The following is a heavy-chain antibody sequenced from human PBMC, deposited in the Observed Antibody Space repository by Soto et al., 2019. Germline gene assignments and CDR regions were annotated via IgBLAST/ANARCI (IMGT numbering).Heavy chain of an antibody. CDR3: ARVPRYDTWYFDY. CDR2: LWYDGNSE. J-gene: IGHJ4*02. V-gene: IGHV3-33*01. Sequence: ESGGGVVQPGRYLRHSCAASGFSVSTHVIHWVREAPGKGLEWVAVLWYDGNSEYYAESVRGRFTISRDNSKNTMYLQMNSLRVEDTAVYYCARVPRYDTWYFDYWGQGTLAIVSS. D-gene: IGHD3-22*01. CDR1: GFSVSTHV.